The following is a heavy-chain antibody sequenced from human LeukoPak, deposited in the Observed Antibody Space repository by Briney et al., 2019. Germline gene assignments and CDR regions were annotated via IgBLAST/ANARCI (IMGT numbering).Heavy chain of an antibody. V-gene: IGHV4-30-4*08. CDR3: ARDRDGYNLDAFDI. CDR2: IYYSGST. CDR1: GGSISVGTYY. D-gene: IGHD5-24*01. J-gene: IGHJ3*02. Sequence: SQTLSLTCTVSGGSISVGTYYWSWIRQPPGKGLEWIGYIYYSGSTYYNPSLKSRVSISVDTSKNQFSLKLSSVTAADTAVFYCARDRDGYNLDAFDIWAKGQWSPSLQ.